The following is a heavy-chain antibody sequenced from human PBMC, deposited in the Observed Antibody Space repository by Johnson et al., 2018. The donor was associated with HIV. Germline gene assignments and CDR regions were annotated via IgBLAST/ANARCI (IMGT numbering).Heavy chain of an antibody. V-gene: IGHV3-13*01. CDR2: IGADGDT. D-gene: IGHD3-10*01. J-gene: IGHJ3*02. CDR1: GFTFSTYD. Sequence: VQLVESGGGLVQPGGSMRLSCAASGFTFSTYDMHWVRQAIGKGLEWVSVIGADGDTYYPGSVKGRFTISRDNSKNTLYLQMNSLRAEDTAVYYCAKEGITMEVDIWGQGTMVTVSS. CDR3: AKEGITMEVDI.